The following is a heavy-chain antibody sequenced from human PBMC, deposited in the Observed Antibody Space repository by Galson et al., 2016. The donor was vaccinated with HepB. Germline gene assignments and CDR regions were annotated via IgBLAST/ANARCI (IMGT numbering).Heavy chain of an antibody. V-gene: IGHV3-7*01. CDR3: ARKNALDI. CDR2: IKPDGSDK. Sequence: SLRLSCATSEFSFSNFWMTWVRQAPGKGLEWVANIKPDGSDKYYADSVKGRSTISRDNAQSSLYLQMNTLRGEDTAVYYRARKNALDIWGQGTLVTVSS. J-gene: IGHJ3*02. CDR1: EFSFSNFW.